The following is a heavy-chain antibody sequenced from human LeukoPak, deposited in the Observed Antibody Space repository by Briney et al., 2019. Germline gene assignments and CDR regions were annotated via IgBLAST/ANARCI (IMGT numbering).Heavy chain of an antibody. CDR2: IDIDGSSA. J-gene: IGHJ4*02. CDR3: ARELTYYDSSGYHSRGLDY. V-gene: IGHV3-74*01. Sequence: GGSLRLSCAASGLTFSSYWMHWVRQAPGKGLVWVSRIDIDGSSASYADSVKGRFTISRDNAKNTLYLQMNSLRAEDTAVYYCARELTYYDSSGYHSRGLDYWGQGTLVTVSS. D-gene: IGHD3-22*01. CDR1: GLTFSSYW.